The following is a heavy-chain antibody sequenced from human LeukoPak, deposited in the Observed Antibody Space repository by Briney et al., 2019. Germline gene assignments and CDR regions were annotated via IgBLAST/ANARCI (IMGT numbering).Heavy chain of an antibody. Sequence: PGGSLRLSGAASGFTFSGFGMHWVRQAPGKGLEWVAVIWYDGSNKYYADSVKGRFTISRDNPKNTLYVQTNSLRAEDTAVYYCARGRGADYGGNSGYFDYWGQGTLVTVSS. CDR3: ARGRGADYGGNSGYFDY. D-gene: IGHD4-23*01. CDR1: GFTFSGFG. CDR2: IWYDGSNK. J-gene: IGHJ4*02. V-gene: IGHV3-33*01.